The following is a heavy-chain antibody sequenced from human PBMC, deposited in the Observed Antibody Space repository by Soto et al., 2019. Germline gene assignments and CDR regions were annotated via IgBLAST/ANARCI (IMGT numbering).Heavy chain of an antibody. CDR3: MLGSGWKDFDY. Sequence: SETLSLTCTVSSASISSTNYTWGWIRQPPGKGLEWIGNIYYSGSTYYNPSLKSRVTISVDTSKNQFSLKLSSVTAADTAVYYCMLGSGWKDFDYWGQGTLVTVS. V-gene: IGHV4-39*01. CDR2: IYYSGST. CDR1: SASISSTNYT. J-gene: IGHJ4*02. D-gene: IGHD3-22*01.